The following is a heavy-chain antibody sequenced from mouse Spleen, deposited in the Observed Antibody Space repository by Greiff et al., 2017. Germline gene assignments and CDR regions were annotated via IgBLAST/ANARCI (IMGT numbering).Heavy chain of an antibody. Sequence: QVQLQQSGAELARPGASVKLSCKASGYTFTSYGISWVKQRTGQGLEWIGEIYPRSGNTYYNEKFKGKATLTADKSSSTAYMELRSLTSEDSAVYFCANYGSSGNYWGQGTTLTVSS. CDR3: ANYGSSGNY. CDR2: IYPRSGNT. D-gene: IGHD1-1*01. J-gene: IGHJ2*01. CDR1: GYTFTSYG. V-gene: IGHV1-81*01.